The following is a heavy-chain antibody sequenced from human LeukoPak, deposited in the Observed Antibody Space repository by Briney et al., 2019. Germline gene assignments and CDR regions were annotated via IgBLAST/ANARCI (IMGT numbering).Heavy chain of an antibody. V-gene: IGHV1-69*04. J-gene: IGHJ4*02. CDR3: ARDRGYRGYVGWTGGIYYFDY. CDR2: IIPFLGIT. D-gene: IGHD3/OR15-3a*01. Sequence: ASVKVSCKASGDTFSSYGFNWVRQAPGQGPEWMGRIIPFLGITNYAQNLQGRVTITADQSTSTAYMELNSLISDDTAVYYCARDRGYRGYVGWTGGIYYFDYWGQGTLVTVSS. CDR1: GDTFSSYG.